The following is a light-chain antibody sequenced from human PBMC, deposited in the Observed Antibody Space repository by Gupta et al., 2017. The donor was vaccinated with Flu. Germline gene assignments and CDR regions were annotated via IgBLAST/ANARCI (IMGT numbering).Light chain of an antibody. CDR1: QSLGYSDGSTV. Sequence: DVVMTQSPLSLPVTLGQPASISCRSSQSLGYSDGSTVLHWFQQRPGQSPRRLIYLGSHRDSGVPDRFSGSGSGTEFTLKISRVEAEDVGIYCCRQCEHWPWAFGQGTKVEIK. J-gene: IGKJ1*01. V-gene: IGKV2-30*01. CDR3: RQCEHWPWA. CDR2: LGS.